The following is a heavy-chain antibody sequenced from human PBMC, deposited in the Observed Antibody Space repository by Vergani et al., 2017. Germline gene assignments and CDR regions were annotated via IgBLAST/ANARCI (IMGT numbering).Heavy chain of an antibody. J-gene: IGHJ4*02. CDR3: ARDLEVVAALDY. Sequence: EVQLVESGGGLVQPGRSLRLSCTASGFTFGDYAMSWFRQAPGKGLEWVGFIRSKAYGGTTEYAASVKGRFTISRDDSKSIAYLQMNSLRAEDTAVYYCARDLEVVAALDYWGQGTLVTVSS. D-gene: IGHD2-15*01. V-gene: IGHV3-49*03. CDR1: GFTFGDYA. CDR2: IRSKAYGGTT.